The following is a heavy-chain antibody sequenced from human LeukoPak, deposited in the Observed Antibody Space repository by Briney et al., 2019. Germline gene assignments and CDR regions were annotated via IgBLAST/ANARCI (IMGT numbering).Heavy chain of an antibody. D-gene: IGHD3-22*01. V-gene: IGHV4-34*01. CDR2: INHSGST. CDR3: ARVPDYDSSGYLFFDI. J-gene: IGHJ3*02. Sequence: SETLSLTCAVYGGSFSGYYWSWIRQPPGKGLEWIGEINHSGSTNYNPSLKSRVTISVDTSKNQFSLKLSSVTAADTAVYYCARVPDYDSSGYLFFDIWGQGTMVTVSS. CDR1: GGSFSGYY.